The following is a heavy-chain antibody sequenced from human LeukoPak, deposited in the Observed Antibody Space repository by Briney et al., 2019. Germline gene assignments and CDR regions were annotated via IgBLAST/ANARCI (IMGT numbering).Heavy chain of an antibody. CDR1: GYTFASYY. V-gene: IGHV1-46*01. CDR2: INPSGGST. Sequence: ASVNVSCKASGYTFASYYMHWVRQAPGQGLEWMGIINPSGGSTSYAQKFQGRVTMTRDTSTSTVYMELSSLRSEDTAVYYCAREKVEMAATPTFDYWGQGTLVTVSS. CDR3: AREKVEMAATPTFDY. J-gene: IGHJ4*02. D-gene: IGHD5-24*01.